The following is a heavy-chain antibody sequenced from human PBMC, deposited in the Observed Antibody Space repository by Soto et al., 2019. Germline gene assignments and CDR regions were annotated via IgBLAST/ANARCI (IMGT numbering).Heavy chain of an antibody. J-gene: IGHJ3*02. CDR3: ARPRYRSAFDI. V-gene: IGHV4-34*01. Sequence: SLTCAVYGGSFSGYYWSWIRQPPGKGLEWIGEINHSGSTNYNPSLKSRVTISVDTSKNQFSLKLSSVTAADTAVYYCARPRYRSAFDIWGQGTMVTVSS. D-gene: IGHD3-16*01. CDR1: GGSFSGYY. CDR2: INHSGST.